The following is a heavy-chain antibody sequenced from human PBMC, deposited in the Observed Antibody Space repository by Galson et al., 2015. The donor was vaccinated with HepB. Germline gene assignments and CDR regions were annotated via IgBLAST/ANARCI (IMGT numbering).Heavy chain of an antibody. D-gene: IGHD1-7*01. Sequence: SLRLSCAASGFTFSSYWMSWVRQAPGKGLEWVANIKQDGSEKYYVDSVKGRFTISRDNAKNSLYLQMNSLRAEDTAVYYCARGRGWNYDAFDIWGQGTMVTVSS. CDR1: GFTFSSYW. CDR3: ARGRGWNYDAFDI. CDR2: IKQDGSEK. V-gene: IGHV3-7*04. J-gene: IGHJ3*02.